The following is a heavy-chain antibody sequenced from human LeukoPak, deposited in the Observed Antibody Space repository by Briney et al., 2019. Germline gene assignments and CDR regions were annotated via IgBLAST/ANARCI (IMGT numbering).Heavy chain of an antibody. V-gene: IGHV1-18*01. CDR3: ARDSANSGSYYTGDFDY. Sequence: ASVKVSCKASGYTFTSYGISWVREAPGQGLEWMGWISAYNGNTNYAQKLQGRVTMTTDTSTSTAYMELRSLRSDDTAVYYCARDSANSGSYYTGDFDYWGQGTLVTVSS. J-gene: IGHJ4*02. CDR2: ISAYNGNT. CDR1: GYTFTSYG. D-gene: IGHD1-26*01.